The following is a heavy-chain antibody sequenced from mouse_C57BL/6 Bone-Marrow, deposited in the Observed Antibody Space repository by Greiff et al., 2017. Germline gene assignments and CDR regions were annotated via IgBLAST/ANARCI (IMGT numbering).Heavy chain of an antibody. V-gene: IGHV1-50*01. Sequence: QVQLKQPGAELVKPGASVKLSCKASGYTFTSYWMQWVKQRPGQGLEWIGEIDPSDSYTNYNQKFKGKATLTVDTSSSTAYMQLSSLTSEDSAVYYCAIEDNGSSLYAMDYWGHGTSVTGSS. J-gene: IGHJ4*01. CDR2: IDPSDSYT. CDR1: GYTFTSYW. CDR3: AIEDNGSSLYAMDY. D-gene: IGHD1-1*01.